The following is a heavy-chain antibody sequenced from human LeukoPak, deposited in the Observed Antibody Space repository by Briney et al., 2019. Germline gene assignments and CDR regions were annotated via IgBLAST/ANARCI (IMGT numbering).Heavy chain of an antibody. Sequence: ASVKVSCKASGYTFTGYYMHWVRQAPGQGLEWMGWINPNSGGTSYAQKFQGRVTMTRDTSTSTVYMELSSLRSEDTAVYYCASLDYGDYFDYWGQGTLVTVSS. D-gene: IGHD4-17*01. V-gene: IGHV1-2*02. CDR2: INPNSGGT. CDR1: GYTFTGYY. J-gene: IGHJ4*02. CDR3: ASLDYGDYFDY.